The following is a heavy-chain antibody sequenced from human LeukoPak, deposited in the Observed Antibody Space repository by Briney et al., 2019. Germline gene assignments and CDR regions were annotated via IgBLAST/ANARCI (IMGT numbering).Heavy chain of an antibody. CDR2: IDPSDSYT. CDR3: ARVRLWFGEPSHFDY. J-gene: IGHJ4*02. CDR1: GYSFTSYW. Sequence: GESLQISCKGSGYSFTSYWISWVRQVPGKGLEWMGRIDPSDSYTNYSPSFQGHVTISADKSISTAYLQWSSLKASDTAMYYCARVRLWFGEPSHFDYWGQGTLVTVSS. D-gene: IGHD3-10*01. V-gene: IGHV5-10-1*01.